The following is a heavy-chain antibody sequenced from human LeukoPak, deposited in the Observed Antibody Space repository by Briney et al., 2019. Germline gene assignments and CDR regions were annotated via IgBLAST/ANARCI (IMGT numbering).Heavy chain of an antibody. D-gene: IGHD3-9*01. CDR1: GFTFSSYA. Sequence: GGSLRLSCAASGFTFSSYAMNWVRQAPGKGLEWVSGISGRGGGTYYADSVKGRFAISRDNSENTLFLQMNSLRAEYTAVYYCGAVRYVGYYFANWGQGALVTVSS. CDR3: GAVRYVGYYFAN. CDR2: ISGRGGGT. V-gene: IGHV3-23*01. J-gene: IGHJ4*02.